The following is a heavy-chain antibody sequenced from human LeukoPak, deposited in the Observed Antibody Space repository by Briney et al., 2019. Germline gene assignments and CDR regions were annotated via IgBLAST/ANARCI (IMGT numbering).Heavy chain of an antibody. D-gene: IGHD6-19*01. CDR1: GFTLSRYW. CDR2: ISGSGLST. V-gene: IGHV3-23*01. CDR3: AKFRPSSTSGWLRDLDY. Sequence: GGSLRLSCTASGFTLSRYWMTWVRQAPGKGLEWVSAISGSGLSTYYADSVRGRFTISRDNSKNTVFLQMNSLTAADTAMYYCAKFRPSSTSGWLRDLDYWGQGTLVTVSS. J-gene: IGHJ4*02.